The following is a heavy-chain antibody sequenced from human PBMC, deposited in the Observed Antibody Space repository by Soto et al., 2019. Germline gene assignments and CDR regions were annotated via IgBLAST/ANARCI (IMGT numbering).Heavy chain of an antibody. Sequence: GGSLRLSCAASGFTFINAWMSWVRQAPGKGLEWLGRIKSKAVGGTADCAAPVKGRFTISRDDSKNTMYLEMNSLKTEDTGVYYCTTYNQWADHWGQGTLVTVSS. CDR2: IKSKAVGGTA. CDR1: GFTFINAW. D-gene: IGHD1-26*01. CDR3: TTYNQWADH. V-gene: IGHV3-15*01. J-gene: IGHJ4*02.